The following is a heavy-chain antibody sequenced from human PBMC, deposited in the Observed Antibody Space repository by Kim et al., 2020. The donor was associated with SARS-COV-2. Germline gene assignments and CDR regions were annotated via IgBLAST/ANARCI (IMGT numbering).Heavy chain of an antibody. D-gene: IGHD3-10*01. CDR3: ARSSSGTFDY. J-gene: IGHJ4*02. Sequence: YNDYAVSMQSRITHNPDTSKTQFSLQLNSVTPEDTAVYYCARSSSGTFDYWGQGTLVTVSS. CDR2: YN. V-gene: IGHV6-1*01.